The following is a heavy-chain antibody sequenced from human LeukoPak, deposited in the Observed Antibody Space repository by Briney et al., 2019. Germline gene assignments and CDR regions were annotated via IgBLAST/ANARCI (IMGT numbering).Heavy chain of an antibody. D-gene: IGHD3-10*01. CDR2: IWYDGSNK. J-gene: IGHJ4*02. Sequence: GRSLRLSCAASGFTFSSYGMHWVRQAPGKGLEWVAVIWYDGSNKYYADSVKGRFTISRDNSKNTLYLQMNSLRAEDTAVYYCASRITMVREVIVFWGQGTLVTVSS. CDR1: GFTFSSYG. CDR3: ASRITMVREVIVF. V-gene: IGHV3-33*01.